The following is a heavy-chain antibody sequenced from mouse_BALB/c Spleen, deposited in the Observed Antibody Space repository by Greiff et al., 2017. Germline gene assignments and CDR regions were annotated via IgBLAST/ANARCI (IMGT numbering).Heavy chain of an antibody. Sequence: EVKLMESGGGLVKPGGSLKLSCAASGFAFSSYDMSWVRQTPEKRLEWVAYISSGGGSTYYPDTVKGRFTISRDNAKNTLYLQMSSLKSEDTAMYYCARQNPPYYYGSSSYWYFDVWGAGTTVTVSS. J-gene: IGHJ1*01. V-gene: IGHV5-12-1*01. CDR1: GFAFSSYD. CDR3: ARQNPPYYYGSSSYWYFDV. D-gene: IGHD1-1*01. CDR2: ISSGGGST.